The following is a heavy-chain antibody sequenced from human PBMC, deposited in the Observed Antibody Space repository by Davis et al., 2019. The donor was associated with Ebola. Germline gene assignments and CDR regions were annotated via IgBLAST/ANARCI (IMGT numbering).Heavy chain of an antibody. CDR2: VNPKSGGT. CDR1: GYTFTDHY. D-gene: IGHD1-1*01. Sequence: ASVKVSCKASGYTFTDHYIHWVRQAPGQGLEWMGWVNPKSGGTNFVQRFVGRVTMSRDTSISTAYMELRRLRSDDTAVYYCARSLISTTASDYWGQGTLVIVSP. J-gene: IGHJ4*02. CDR3: ARSLISTTASDY. V-gene: IGHV1-2*02.